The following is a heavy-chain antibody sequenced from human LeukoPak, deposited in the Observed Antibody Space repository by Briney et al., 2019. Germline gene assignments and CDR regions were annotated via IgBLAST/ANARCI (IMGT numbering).Heavy chain of an antibody. CDR2: ISGSGGST. Sequence: GGSLRLSCAASGFTFSSHAMNWVRQAPGKGLEWVSAISGSGGSTYYADSVKGRFTISRDNSKNTLYLQMNSLRAEDTAVYYCAKLDSSGYLFQYYFDYWGQGTLVTVSS. V-gene: IGHV3-23*01. CDR3: AKLDSSGYLFQYYFDY. CDR1: GFTFSSHA. J-gene: IGHJ4*02. D-gene: IGHD3-22*01.